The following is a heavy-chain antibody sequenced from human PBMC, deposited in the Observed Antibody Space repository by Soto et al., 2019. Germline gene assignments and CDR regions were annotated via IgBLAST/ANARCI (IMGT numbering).Heavy chain of an antibody. CDR3: ARLNSYDFLGDY. CDR2: IYYSGST. D-gene: IGHD3-3*01. V-gene: IGHV4-39*01. CDR1: GGSISSSSYY. J-gene: IGHJ4*02. Sequence: SETLSLTCTASGGSISSSSYYWGWIRQPPGKGLEWIGSIYYSGSTYYNPSLKSRVTISVDTSKNQFSLKLSSVTAADTAVYYCARLNSYDFLGDYWGQGTLVTVSS.